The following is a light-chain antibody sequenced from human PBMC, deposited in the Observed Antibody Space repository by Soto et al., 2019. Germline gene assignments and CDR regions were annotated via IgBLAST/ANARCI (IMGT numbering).Light chain of an antibody. CDR3: QQYKNFWT. J-gene: IGKJ1*01. CDR2: DAS. Sequence: DIQMTQSPSALSASVGDRVTITCRASQSVSGWLAWYQQKPGKAPRLLIYDASYLERGVPSRFSGSGSGTDFTLTISDLQPDDLGTYYCQQYKNFWTFGPGTKVEI. V-gene: IGKV1-5*01. CDR1: QSVSGW.